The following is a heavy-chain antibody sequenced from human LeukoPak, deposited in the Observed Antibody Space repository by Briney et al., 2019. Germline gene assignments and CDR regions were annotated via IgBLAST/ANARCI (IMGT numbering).Heavy chain of an antibody. CDR2: IYTSGST. CDR3: ARVPGTGSYYGWFDP. Sequence: PSETLSLTCTVSVGSISIGSYHWSWIRQPAGKGLEWIGRIYTSGSTNYNPSLKSRVTISVDTSKNQFSLKLSSVTAADTAVYYWARVPGTGSYYGWFDPWGQGTLVTVSS. V-gene: IGHV4-61*02. D-gene: IGHD1-26*01. CDR1: VGSISIGSYH. J-gene: IGHJ5*02.